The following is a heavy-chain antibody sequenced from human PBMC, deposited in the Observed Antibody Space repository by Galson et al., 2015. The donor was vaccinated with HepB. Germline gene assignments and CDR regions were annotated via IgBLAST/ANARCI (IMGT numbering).Heavy chain of an antibody. CDR1: GFTFSSHA. J-gene: IGHJ3*01. Sequence: SLRLSCAAFGFTFSSHAITWVRQAPGMGLEWVSAVSGNGGSSNYAESVKGRFTVSRDNSKNTVYLQMNTVRAEDTAVYFCAREGNYYGSGGYRDGLEFWGQGTMVTVSS. V-gene: IGHV3-23*01. D-gene: IGHD3-10*01. CDR3: AREGNYYGSGGYRDGLEF. CDR2: VSGNGGSS.